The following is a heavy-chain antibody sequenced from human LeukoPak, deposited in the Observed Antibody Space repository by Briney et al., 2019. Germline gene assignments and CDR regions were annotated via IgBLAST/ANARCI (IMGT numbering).Heavy chain of an antibody. V-gene: IGHV4-59*01. CDR3: ARDVSEHSSGWHNYFDY. D-gene: IGHD6-19*01. Sequence: PSETLSLTCTVSGGSISSYYWSWIRQPPGKGLEWIGYIYDSGSTNYNPSLKSRVPISVDTSKNQFSLKLSSVTAADTAVYYCARDVSEHSSGWHNYFDYWGQGTLVTVSS. J-gene: IGHJ4*02. CDR1: GGSISSYY. CDR2: IYDSGST.